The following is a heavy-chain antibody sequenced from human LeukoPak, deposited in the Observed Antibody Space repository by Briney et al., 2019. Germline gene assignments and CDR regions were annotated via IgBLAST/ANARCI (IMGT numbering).Heavy chain of an antibody. D-gene: IGHD2-2*01. J-gene: IGHJ6*02. CDR1: GFTFSSYA. V-gene: IGHV3-23*01. CDR2: ISGSGGST. CDR3: ASPRYCSSTSCSGDYGMDV. Sequence: GGSLRLSCAASGFTFSSYAMSWVRQAPGKGLEWVSAISGSGGSTYYADSVKGRFTISRDNSKNTLYLQMNSLRAEDTAVYYCASPRYCSSTSCSGDYGMDVWGQGTTVTVSS.